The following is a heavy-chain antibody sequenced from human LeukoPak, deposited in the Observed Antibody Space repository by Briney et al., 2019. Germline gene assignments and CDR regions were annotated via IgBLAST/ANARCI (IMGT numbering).Heavy chain of an antibody. CDR3: ARSDTMVRKKRAPHKTFDY. CDR1: GGSFSGYY. CDR2: INHSGST. D-gene: IGHD3-10*01. Sequence: SETLSLTCAVYGGSFSGYYWSWIRQPPGKGLEWIGEINHSGSTNCNPSLKSRVTISVDTSKNQFSLKLSSVTAADTAVYYCARSDTMVRKKRAPHKTFDYWGQGTLVTVSS. V-gene: IGHV4-34*01. J-gene: IGHJ4*02.